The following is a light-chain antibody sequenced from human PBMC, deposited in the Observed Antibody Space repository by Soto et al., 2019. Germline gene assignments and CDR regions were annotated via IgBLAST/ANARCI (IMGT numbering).Light chain of an antibody. CDR2: VNSDGSH. J-gene: IGLJ3*02. Sequence: QSVLTQSPSASASLGASVKLTCTVSSGHSSYAIAWHQQQPEKGPRYLMTVNSDGSHSKGDGIPDRFSGSSSGAERYLIISSLQSDDEAVYHCKTWGPGLQVFGGGTKLTVL. CDR3: KTWGPGLQV. V-gene: IGLV4-69*01. CDR1: SGHSSYA.